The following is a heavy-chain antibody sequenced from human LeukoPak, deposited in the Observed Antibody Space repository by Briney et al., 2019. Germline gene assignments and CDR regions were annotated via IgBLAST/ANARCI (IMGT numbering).Heavy chain of an antibody. J-gene: IGHJ4*02. CDR1: GGSISSGSYY. CDR2: IYTSGST. V-gene: IGHV4-61*02. CDR3: ARDDSSTWTFDY. D-gene: IGHD6-13*01. Sequence: PSETLSLTCTVSGGSISSGSYYWSWIRQPAGKGLEWIGRIYTSGSTNYNPSLKSRVTISVDTSKNQFSLKLNSVTAADTAVYYCARDDSSTWTFDYWGQGTLVTVSS.